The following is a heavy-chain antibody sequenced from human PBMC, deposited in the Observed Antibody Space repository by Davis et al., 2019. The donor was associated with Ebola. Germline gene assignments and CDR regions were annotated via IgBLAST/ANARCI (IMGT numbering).Heavy chain of an antibody. CDR3: TRGGNWFDP. Sequence: GESLKISCAASGFTFSSYWMHWVRQAPGKGLVWVSRINSGGSSTTYADSVKGRFTISRDNAKNTLYLQMNSLRAEDTAVYYCTRGGNWFDPWGQGTLVTVSS. J-gene: IGHJ5*02. V-gene: IGHV3-74*01. CDR1: GFTFSSYW. CDR2: INSGGSST.